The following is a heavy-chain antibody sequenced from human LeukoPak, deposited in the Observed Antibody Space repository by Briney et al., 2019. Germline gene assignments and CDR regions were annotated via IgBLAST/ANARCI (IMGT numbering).Heavy chain of an antibody. CDR2: IYYSGST. D-gene: IGHD3-3*01. Sequence: SETLSLTCTVSGGSISSYYWSWIRQPPGKGLEWIGYIYYSGSTNYNPSLKSRVTISVDTSKNQFSLKLSSVTAADTAVCYCARVTYYDFWSGYYTGIWFDPWGQGTLVTVSS. CDR1: GGSISSYY. V-gene: IGHV4-59*01. CDR3: ARVTYYDFWSGYYTGIWFDP. J-gene: IGHJ5*02.